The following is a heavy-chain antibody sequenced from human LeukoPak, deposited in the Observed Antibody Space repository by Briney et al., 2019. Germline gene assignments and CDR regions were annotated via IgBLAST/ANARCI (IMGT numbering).Heavy chain of an antibody. Sequence: GGSLRLSCAASGLTFSDYYMSWIRQAPGKGLEWVSYISSSGSTIYYADSVKGRFTISRDNAKNSLYLQMNSLRAEDTAVYYCARDSSVVVNTFDYWGQGTLVTVSS. D-gene: IGHD3-22*01. J-gene: IGHJ4*02. CDR3: ARDSSVVVNTFDY. CDR2: ISSSGSTI. V-gene: IGHV3-11*01. CDR1: GLTFSDYY.